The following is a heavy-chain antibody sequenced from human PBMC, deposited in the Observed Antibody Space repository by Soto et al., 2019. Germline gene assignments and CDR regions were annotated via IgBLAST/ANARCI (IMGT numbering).Heavy chain of an antibody. CDR3: ARELPDIGALDS. CDR1: GFTFSSYA. Sequence: QVQLVESGGGVVQPGRSLRLSCAASGFTFSSYAMHWVRQAPGKGREWVAVISYDGSNKYYADSVKGRCTISRDNSKNTLYLQMNSLRAEDTAVYYCARELPDIGALDSWGQGTLVTVSS. D-gene: IGHD5-12*01. J-gene: IGHJ4*02. V-gene: IGHV3-30-3*01. CDR2: ISYDGSNK.